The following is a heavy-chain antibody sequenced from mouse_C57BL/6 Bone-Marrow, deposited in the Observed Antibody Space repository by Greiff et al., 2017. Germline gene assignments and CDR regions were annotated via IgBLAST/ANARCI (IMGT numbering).Heavy chain of an antibody. CDR2: IDPSDSYT. Sequence: QVHVKQPGAELVMPGASVKLSCKASGYTFTSYWMHWVKQRPGQGLEWIGEIDPSDSYTTYNQKFKGKSTLTVDKSSSTAYMQLSSLTSEDSAVYYCARNDDSAMDYWGQGTSVTVSS. CDR3: ARNDDSAMDY. V-gene: IGHV1-69*01. J-gene: IGHJ4*01. D-gene: IGHD2-12*01. CDR1: GYTFTSYW.